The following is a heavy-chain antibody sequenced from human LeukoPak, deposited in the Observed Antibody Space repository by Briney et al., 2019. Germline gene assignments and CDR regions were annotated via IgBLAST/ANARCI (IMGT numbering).Heavy chain of an antibody. CDR1: GGSISSSNW. CDR3: ARDVRGWYRDNWFDP. Sequence: SGTLSLTCAVSGGSISSSNWWSWVRQPPGKGLEWIGEIYHSGSTNYNPSLKSRVTISVDKSKNQFSLKLSSVTAADTAVCYCARDVRGWYRDNWFDPWGQGTLVTVSS. CDR2: IYHSGST. V-gene: IGHV4-4*02. D-gene: IGHD6-19*01. J-gene: IGHJ5*02.